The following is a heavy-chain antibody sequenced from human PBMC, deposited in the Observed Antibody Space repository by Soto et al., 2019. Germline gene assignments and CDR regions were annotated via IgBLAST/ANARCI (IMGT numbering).Heavy chain of an antibody. V-gene: IGHV3-21*01. CDR1: GFTFSSYS. Sequence: GGSLRLSCAASGFTFSSYSMNWVRQAPGKGLEWVSSISSSSSYIYYADSVKGRFTISRDNAKNSLYLQMNSLRAEDTAVYYCARVVNYCSSTSCYNHYYYGMDVWGQGTTVTVSS. J-gene: IGHJ6*02. CDR2: ISSSSSYI. D-gene: IGHD2-2*02. CDR3: ARVVNYCSSTSCYNHYYYGMDV.